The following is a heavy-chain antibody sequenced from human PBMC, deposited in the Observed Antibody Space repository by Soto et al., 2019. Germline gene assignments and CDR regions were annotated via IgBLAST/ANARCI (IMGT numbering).Heavy chain of an antibody. CDR2: RYTSGST. D-gene: IGHD1-26*01. V-gene: IGHV4-4*07. J-gene: IGHJ6*02. CDR3: AREGASGFGMDV. CDR1: GGSIRSYY. Sequence: SETLSLTCTVSGGSIRSYYWSWIRQPAGKPMEWIGRRYTSGSTNYNPSLKSRVTMSVDTSKNQFSLNLSSVTAADTAVYYCAREGASGFGMDVWGQGTTVTVSS.